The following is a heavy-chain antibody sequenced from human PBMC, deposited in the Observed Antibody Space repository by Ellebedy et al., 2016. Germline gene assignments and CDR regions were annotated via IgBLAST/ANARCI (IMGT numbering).Heavy chain of an antibody. J-gene: IGHJ6*02. V-gene: IGHV1-69*06. Sequence: SVKVSXKASSYTFTSYGISWVRQAPGQGLEWMGGIIPIFGTANYAQKFQGRVTITADKSTSTAYMELSSLRSEDTAVYYCARAYCSGGSCYHYGMDVWGQGTTVTVSS. D-gene: IGHD2-15*01. CDR1: SYTFTSYG. CDR3: ARAYCSGGSCYHYGMDV. CDR2: IIPIFGTA.